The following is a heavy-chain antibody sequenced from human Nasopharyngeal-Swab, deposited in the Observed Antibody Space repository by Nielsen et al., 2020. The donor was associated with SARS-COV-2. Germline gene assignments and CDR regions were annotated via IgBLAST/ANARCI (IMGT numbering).Heavy chain of an antibody. D-gene: IGHD2-15*01. CDR3: ARDLVCSGGSCYRYYYYYGMDV. V-gene: IGHV4-59*01. CDR2: IYYSGST. Sequence: WIRQPPGKGLEWIGYIYYSGSTNYNPSLKSRVTISVDTSKNQFSLKLSSVTAADTAVYYCARDLVCSGGSCYRYYYYYGMDVWGQGTTVTVSS. J-gene: IGHJ6*02.